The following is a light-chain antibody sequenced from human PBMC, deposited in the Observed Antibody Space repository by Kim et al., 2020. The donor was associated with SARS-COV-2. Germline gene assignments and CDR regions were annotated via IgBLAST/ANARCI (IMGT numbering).Light chain of an antibody. CDR2: DNN. V-gene: IGLV1-51*01. Sequence: GQKVTNSCSGSSSNIGNNYVSWYQQLPGTAPKLLIYDNNKRPSGIPDRFSGSKSGTSATLGITGLQTGDEADYYCGTWDSSLSAGVFGGGTKLTVL. J-gene: IGLJ2*01. CDR3: GTWDSSLSAGV. CDR1: SSNIGNNY.